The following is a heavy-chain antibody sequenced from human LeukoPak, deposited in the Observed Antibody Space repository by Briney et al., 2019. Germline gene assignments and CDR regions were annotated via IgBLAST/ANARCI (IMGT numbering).Heavy chain of an antibody. CDR2: IFDSGST. D-gene: IGHD3-22*01. J-gene: IGHJ4*02. CDR3: ARHFAGGYYMDK. V-gene: IGHV4-59*08. CDR1: GASISSNS. Sequence: SETLSLTCTVSGASISSNSWSWIRQPPGKGLEWIGYIFDSGSTKYNPSLKSRVTMSLDTSKNQISLMLTSVTAADTAVYYCARHFAGGYYMDKWGQGTLVTVSS.